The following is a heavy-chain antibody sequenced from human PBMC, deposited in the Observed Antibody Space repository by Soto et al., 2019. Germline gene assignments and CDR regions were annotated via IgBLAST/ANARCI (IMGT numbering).Heavy chain of an antibody. CDR3: AKASLGWRQFDY. Sequence: GGSLRLSCAASGFTFSSYAMSWVRQAPGKGLEWVSAISGSGGSTYYADSVKGRFTISRDNSKNTLYLQMNGLRAEDTAVYYCAKASLGWRQFDYWGQGTLVTVSS. CDR1: GFTFSSYA. CDR2: ISGSGGST. V-gene: IGHV3-23*01. J-gene: IGHJ4*02. D-gene: IGHD6-19*01.